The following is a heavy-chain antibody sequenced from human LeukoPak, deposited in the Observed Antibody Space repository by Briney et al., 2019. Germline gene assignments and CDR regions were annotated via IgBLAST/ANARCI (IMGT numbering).Heavy chain of an antibody. V-gene: IGHV4-34*01. CDR1: GGSISSYY. J-gene: IGHJ5*02. CDR3: ARGLPRKYYYGSGNKEDWFDP. Sequence: SETLSLTCTVSGGSISSYYWSWIRQPPGKGLEWIGEINHSGSTNYNPSLKSRVTISVDTSKNQFSLKLSSVTAADTAVYYCARGLPRKYYYGSGNKEDWFDPWGQGTLVTVSS. CDR2: INHSGST. D-gene: IGHD3-10*01.